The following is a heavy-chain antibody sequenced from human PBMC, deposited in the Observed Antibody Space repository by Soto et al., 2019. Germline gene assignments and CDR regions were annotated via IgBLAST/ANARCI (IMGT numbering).Heavy chain of an antibody. CDR3: ARGRRSGYYLPPSGWFDP. V-gene: IGHV4-34*01. J-gene: IGHJ5*02. D-gene: IGHD3-3*01. CDR1: GGSFSGYY. CDR2: INHSGST. Sequence: NPSETLSLTCAVYGGSFSGYYWSWIRQPPGKGLEWIGEINHSGSTNYNPSLKSRVTISVDTSKNQFSLKLSSVTAADTAVYYCARGRRSGYYLPPSGWFDPWGQGTLVTVSS.